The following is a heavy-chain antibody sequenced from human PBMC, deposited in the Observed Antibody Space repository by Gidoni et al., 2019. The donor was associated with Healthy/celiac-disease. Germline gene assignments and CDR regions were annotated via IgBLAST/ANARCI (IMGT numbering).Heavy chain of an antibody. CDR1: GYSISSGYY. J-gene: IGHJ4*02. Sequence: QVQLQESGPGPVKPSATLSLTCAVPGYSISSGYYGGWIRHHPGKGLEWIGSIYHSGSTYSNQSLNRRVTISVDTSKNQFSLKLSSVTAADTAVYYCATPGATISYWGQGTLVTVSS. D-gene: IGHD5-12*01. V-gene: IGHV4-38-2*01. CDR2: IYHSGST. CDR3: ATPGATISY.